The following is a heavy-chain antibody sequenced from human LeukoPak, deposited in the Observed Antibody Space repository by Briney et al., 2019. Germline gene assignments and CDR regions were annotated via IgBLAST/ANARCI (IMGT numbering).Heavy chain of an antibody. CDR2: INSDGGST. CDR3: ARVRDDEVFDY. D-gene: IGHD1-1*01. Sequence: GGSLRLSCAASGFTFSSYWMRWGRQAPGEGLVWVSRINSDGGSTNYADSVKGRFTISRDNAKNTLYLQMNSLRAEDTAVYYCARVRDDEVFDYWGQGTLVTVSS. J-gene: IGHJ4*02. V-gene: IGHV3-74*01. CDR1: GFTFSSYW.